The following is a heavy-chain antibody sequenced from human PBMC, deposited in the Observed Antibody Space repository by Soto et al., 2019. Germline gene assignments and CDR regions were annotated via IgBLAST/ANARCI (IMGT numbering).Heavy chain of an antibody. CDR1: GYPFSTYA. CDR2: VNGGTGQT. Sequence: ASVKVSCRASGYPFSTYAMHWVRQAPGQSLEWMGWVNGGTGQTKYSQRFQDRVTIARDASARTAYMELSSLRSEDTAVYYCARLKSFGTTSAGQNYHYGMDVWGQGTTVTVSS. J-gene: IGHJ6*02. V-gene: IGHV1-3*01. D-gene: IGHD3-16*01. CDR3: ARLKSFGTTSAGQNYHYGMDV.